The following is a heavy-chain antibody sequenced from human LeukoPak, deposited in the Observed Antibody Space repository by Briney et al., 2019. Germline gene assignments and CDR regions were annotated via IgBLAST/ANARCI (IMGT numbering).Heavy chain of an antibody. J-gene: IGHJ4*02. CDR1: GFTFRNHW. V-gene: IGHV3-74*03. CDR3: ARDQRVTGRPDIDY. D-gene: IGHD6-6*01. Sequence: GGSLRLSCAASGFTFRNHWMHWARQTPGKGQVWVSRISSDGSSTTYADSVKGRFTISRDIAKNTLYLQMNNLRAEDTAMYYCARDQRVTGRPDIDYWGQGTLVIVSS. CDR2: ISSDGSST.